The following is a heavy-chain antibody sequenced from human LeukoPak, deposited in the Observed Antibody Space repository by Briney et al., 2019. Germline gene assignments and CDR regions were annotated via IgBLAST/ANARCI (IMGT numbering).Heavy chain of an antibody. D-gene: IGHD3-22*01. CDR3: ARDKFYDSSEIDAFDI. CDR1: GFTFITYA. CDR2: ISSSSTI. J-gene: IGHJ3*02. V-gene: IGHV3-48*04. Sequence: GGSLRLSCAASGFTFITYALNWVRQAPGKGLEWVSYISSSSTIYYADSVKGRFTISRDNAKNSLYLQMNSLRAEDTAVYYCARDKFYDSSEIDAFDIWGQGTMVTVSS.